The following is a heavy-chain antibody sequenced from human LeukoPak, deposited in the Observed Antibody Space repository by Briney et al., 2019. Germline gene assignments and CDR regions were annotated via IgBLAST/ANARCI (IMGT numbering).Heavy chain of an antibody. Sequence: SETLSLTCAVSGYSISSGYYWGWIRQPPGKGLEWIGSIYHSGSTYYNPSLKSRVTISVDTSKNQFSLKLNSVTAADTAVYYCAISAPSAPIYYYYMDVWGKGTTVTVSS. CDR3: AISAPSAPIYYYYMDV. D-gene: IGHD6-6*01. J-gene: IGHJ6*03. V-gene: IGHV4-38-2*01. CDR2: IYHSGST. CDR1: GYSISSGYY.